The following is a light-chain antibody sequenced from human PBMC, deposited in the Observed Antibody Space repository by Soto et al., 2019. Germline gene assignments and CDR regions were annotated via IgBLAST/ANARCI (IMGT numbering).Light chain of an antibody. Sequence: QSVLTQPASVSGSPGQSITISCTGTSSDIGGYKYVSWYQQHPGKAPKLMIYDVSNRPSGLSNRFSGSKSGNTATLTISGLQGEDEAEYYCSSDTGGSTYVFGTGTKLTVL. CDR1: SSDIGGYKY. V-gene: IGLV2-14*01. J-gene: IGLJ1*01. CDR2: DVS. CDR3: SSDTGGSTYV.